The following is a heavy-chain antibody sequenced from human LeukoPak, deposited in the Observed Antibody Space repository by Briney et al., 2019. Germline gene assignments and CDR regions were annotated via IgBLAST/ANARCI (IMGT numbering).Heavy chain of an antibody. D-gene: IGHD6-13*01. J-gene: IGHJ4*02. V-gene: IGHV1-18*04. Sequence: GASVKVSCKASGYTFTSYGINWVRQAPGQGLEWMGWISAYNGNTNYAQKLQGRVTMTTDTSTSTAYMELRSLRSDDTAVYYCARDTSAAGFPYYFDYWGQGTLVTVSS. CDR2: ISAYNGNT. CDR1: GYTFTSYG. CDR3: ARDTSAAGFPYYFDY.